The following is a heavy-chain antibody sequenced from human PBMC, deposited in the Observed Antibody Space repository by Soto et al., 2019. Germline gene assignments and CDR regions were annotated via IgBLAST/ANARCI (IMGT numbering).Heavy chain of an antibody. CDR3: ARGDIVLVPASEGNWFDP. V-gene: IGHV1-46*01. CDR2: INPDAGAT. CDR1: AYSFTTYH. D-gene: IGHD2-2*01. J-gene: IGHJ5*02. Sequence: ASVKVSCKASAYSFTTYHIHWVRQAPGQGLEWMGLINPDAGATNYAQRFQGRLRLTRDTSTSTVYMELRSLTFDDTAVYYCARGDIVLVPASEGNWFDPWGQGTLVAVS.